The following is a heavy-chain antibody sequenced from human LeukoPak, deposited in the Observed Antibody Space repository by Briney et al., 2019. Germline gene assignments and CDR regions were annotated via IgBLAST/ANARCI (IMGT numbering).Heavy chain of an antibody. CDR2: ISWNSGSI. CDR1: GFTFDDYA. V-gene: IGHV3-9*03. D-gene: IGHD6-19*01. Sequence: GRSLRLSCAASGFTFDDYAMHWVRQAPGKGLEWVSGISWNSGSIGYADSVKGRFTISRDNAKKSLYLRMNSLRAEDMALYYCAKGDPYSSGWDYWGQGTLVTVSS. J-gene: IGHJ4*02. CDR3: AKGDPYSSGWDY.